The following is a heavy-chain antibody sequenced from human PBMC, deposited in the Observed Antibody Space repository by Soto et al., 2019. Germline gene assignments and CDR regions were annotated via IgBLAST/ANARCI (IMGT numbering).Heavy chain of an antibody. CDR2: ISGSGGST. D-gene: IGHD2-2*01. CDR1: GFTFSSYA. V-gene: IGHV3-23*01. CDR3: AKFDVVPAAMGDYYYYMDV. J-gene: IGHJ6*03. Sequence: GGSLRLSCAASGFTFSSYAMSWVRQAPGKGLEWVSAISGSGGSTYYADSVKGRFTISRDNSKNTLYLQMNSLRAEDTAVYYCAKFDVVPAAMGDYYYYMDVWGKGTTVTVSS.